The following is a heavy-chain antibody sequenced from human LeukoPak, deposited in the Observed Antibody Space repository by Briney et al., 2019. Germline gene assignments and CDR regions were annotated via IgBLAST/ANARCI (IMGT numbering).Heavy chain of an antibody. CDR3: ARDTPWGGPNLPDAFDI. D-gene: IGHD2-15*01. J-gene: IGHJ3*02. CDR2: IFYSGST. CDR1: GGSIISYH. Sequence: SETLSLTCTVSGGSIISYHWSWIRPPPGKGLEWSGHIFYSGSTNYNPSLKSRVTISVDTSNNQFSLKLTSVTAADTAVYYCARDTPWGGPNLPDAFDIWGQGTMVTVSS. V-gene: IGHV4-59*01.